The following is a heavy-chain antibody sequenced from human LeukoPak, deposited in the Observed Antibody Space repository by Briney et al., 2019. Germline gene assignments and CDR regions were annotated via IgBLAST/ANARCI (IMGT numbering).Heavy chain of an antibody. D-gene: IGHD3-9*01. CDR3: AREKGKIDYKLLTGYSGYFFDP. CDR2: LYSSERT. J-gene: IGHJ5*02. Sequence: SQTLSLTCSVSGASISSYSWSWIRQPAGKSLEWIRRLYSSERTTYNPSLKSRVTLSLDTPMNHLSLKLSSVTAADTAVYYCAREKGKIDYKLLTGYSGYFFDPWGQGRLVTVSS. V-gene: IGHV4-4*07. CDR1: GASISSYS.